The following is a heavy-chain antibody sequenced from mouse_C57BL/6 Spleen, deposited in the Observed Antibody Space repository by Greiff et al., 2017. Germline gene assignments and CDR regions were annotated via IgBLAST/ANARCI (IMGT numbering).Heavy chain of an antibody. CDR3: ARKGITTVVAFDY. D-gene: IGHD1-1*01. J-gene: IGHJ2*01. Sequence: QVQLKQSGAELVMPGASVKLSCKASGYTFTSYWMHWVKQRPGQGLEWIGEIDPSDSYTNYNQKFKGKSTLTVDKSSSTAYMQLSSLTSEDSAVYYCARKGITTVVAFDYWGQGTTLTVSS. V-gene: IGHV1-69*01. CDR2: IDPSDSYT. CDR1: GYTFTSYW.